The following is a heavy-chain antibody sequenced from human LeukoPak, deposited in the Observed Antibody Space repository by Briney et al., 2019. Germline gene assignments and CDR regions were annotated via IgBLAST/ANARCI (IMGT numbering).Heavy chain of an antibody. J-gene: IGHJ5*02. CDR1: GGSFSGYY. CDR2: INHSGST. D-gene: IGHD2-2*01. Sequence: SETLSLTCAVYGGSFSGYYWSWIRQPPGKGLEWIGEINHSGSTNYNPSLKSRATISVDTSKNQFSLKLSSVTAADTAVYYCARGLGVIVVVPAAIGGNWFDPWGQGTLVTVSS. CDR3: ARGLGVIVVVPAAIGGNWFDP. V-gene: IGHV4-34*01.